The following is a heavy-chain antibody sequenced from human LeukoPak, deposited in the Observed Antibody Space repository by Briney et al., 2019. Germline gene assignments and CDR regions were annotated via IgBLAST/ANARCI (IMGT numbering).Heavy chain of an antibody. Sequence: GGSLRLSCAASEFTFSTYWMSWVRQAPGKGLEWVANIKQDGSQTYYVDSVRGRFTISRDNAKNSLYLQMNSLTAEDTAVYYCARLYCSGATCYANLDYWGQGTLVAVSS. J-gene: IGHJ4*02. V-gene: IGHV3-7*04. CDR1: EFTFSTYW. CDR2: IKQDGSQT. CDR3: ARLYCSGATCYANLDY. D-gene: IGHD2-15*01.